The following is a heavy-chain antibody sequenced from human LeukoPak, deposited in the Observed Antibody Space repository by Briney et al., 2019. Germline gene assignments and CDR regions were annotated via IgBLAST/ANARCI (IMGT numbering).Heavy chain of an antibody. CDR1: GFTFSSYS. V-gene: IGHV3-48*01. D-gene: IGHD3-10*01. CDR3: AREFGELADY. J-gene: IGHJ4*02. Sequence: PGGSLRLSCAASGFTFSSYSMNWVRQAPGKGLEWVSYISSSSSTIYYADSVKGRFTISRDNAKNPLYLQMNSLRAEDTAVYYCAREFGELADYWGQGTLVTVSS. CDR2: ISSSSSTI.